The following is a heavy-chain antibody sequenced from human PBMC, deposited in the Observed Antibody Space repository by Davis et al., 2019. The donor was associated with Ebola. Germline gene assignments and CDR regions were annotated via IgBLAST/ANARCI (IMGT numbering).Heavy chain of an antibody. J-gene: IGHJ5*02. Sequence: MPSETLSLTCTVSGGSISSSSYYWGWIRQPPGKGLEWIGEINHSGSTNYNPSLKSRVTISVDTSKNQFSLKLSSVTAADTAVYYCARGRVVVTARKLDPWGRGTLVTVSS. CDR3: ARGRVVVTARKLDP. CDR1: GGSISSSSYY. CDR2: INHSGST. D-gene: IGHD2-21*02. V-gene: IGHV4-39*07.